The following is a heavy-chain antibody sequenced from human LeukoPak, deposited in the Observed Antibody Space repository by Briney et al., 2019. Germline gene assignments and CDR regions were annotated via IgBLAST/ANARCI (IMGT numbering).Heavy chain of an antibody. CDR3: ARAYGDYENWFDP. Sequence: ASVKVSCKASGYTSTGYYMHWVRQAPGQGLEWMGWINPNSGGTNYAQKFQGRVTMTRDTSISTAFMELSRLRSDDTAVYYCARAYGDYENWFDPWGQGTLVTVSS. D-gene: IGHD4-17*01. CDR2: INPNSGGT. J-gene: IGHJ5*02. V-gene: IGHV1-2*02. CDR1: GYTSTGYY.